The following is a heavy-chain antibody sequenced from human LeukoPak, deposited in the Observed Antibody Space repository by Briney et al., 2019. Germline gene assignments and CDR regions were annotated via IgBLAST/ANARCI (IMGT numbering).Heavy chain of an antibody. D-gene: IGHD2-2*01. J-gene: IGHJ4*02. V-gene: IGHV1-2*04. CDR2: INPNSGGT. CDR1: GYTFTGYY. CDR3: ARDLHTSAAQGY. Sequence: ASVKVCCKASGYTFTGYYMHWVRQAPGQGLEWMGWINPNSGGTNYAQKFQGWVTMIRDTSISTAYMELSRLRSDDTAVYYCARDLHTSAAQGYWGQGTWSPSPQ.